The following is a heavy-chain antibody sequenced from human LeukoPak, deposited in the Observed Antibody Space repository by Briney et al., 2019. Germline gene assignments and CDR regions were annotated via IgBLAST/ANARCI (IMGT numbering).Heavy chain of an antibody. CDR2: INHSGST. CDR1: GGSFSGYY. V-gene: IGHV4-34*01. Sequence: SETLSLTCAVYGGSFSGYYWSWIRQPPGKGLEWIGEINHSGSTNYNPSLKSRVTISVDTSKNQFSLKLSSVTAADTAVYYCARRRPVLRAPYYYDSSGYYGGYDYWGQGTLVTVSS. J-gene: IGHJ4*02. D-gene: IGHD3-22*01. CDR3: ARRRPVLRAPYYYDSSGYYGGYDY.